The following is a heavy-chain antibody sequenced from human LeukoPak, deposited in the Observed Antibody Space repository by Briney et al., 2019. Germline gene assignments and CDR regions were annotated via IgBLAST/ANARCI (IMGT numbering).Heavy chain of an antibody. CDR3: ARESSRVFDY. D-gene: IGHD6-6*01. Sequence: KSSETLSLTCTVSGGSISSYYWSWIRQPPGKGLEWIGYIYYSGSTNYNPSLKSRVTISVDTSKNQFSLKLSSVTAADTAVYYCARESSRVFDYWGQGTLVTVSS. J-gene: IGHJ4*02. CDR2: IYYSGST. CDR1: GGSISSYY. V-gene: IGHV4-59*01.